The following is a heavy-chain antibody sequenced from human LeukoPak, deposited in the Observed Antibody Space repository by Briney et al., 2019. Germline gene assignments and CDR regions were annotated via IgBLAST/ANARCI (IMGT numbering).Heavy chain of an antibody. J-gene: IGHJ5*02. Sequence: QTLSLTCAVSGGSISSGGYSWSWIRQPPGKALEWLALIYWNDDKRYSPSLKSRLTITKDTSKNQVVLTMTNMDPVDTATYYCAHTNAGNWFDPWGQGTLVTVSS. D-gene: IGHD1-1*01. CDR3: AHTNAGNWFDP. CDR1: GGSISSGGYS. CDR2: IYWNDDK. V-gene: IGHV2-5*01.